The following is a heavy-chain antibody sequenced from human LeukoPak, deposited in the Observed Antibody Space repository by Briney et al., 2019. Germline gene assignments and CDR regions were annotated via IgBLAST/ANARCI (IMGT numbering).Heavy chain of an antibody. Sequence: GGSLRLSCAASGFTFSICATHWVRQAPGKGLEWVTTISYDGINKFNADSVKGRFTISRDNSKNTLYLQMNSLRAEDTAVYYCVRGVGLYDSIGYFDYWGQGTLVIVSS. CDR2: ISYDGINK. CDR1: GFTFSICA. CDR3: VRGVGLYDSIGYFDY. D-gene: IGHD3-22*01. V-gene: IGHV3-30*04. J-gene: IGHJ4*02.